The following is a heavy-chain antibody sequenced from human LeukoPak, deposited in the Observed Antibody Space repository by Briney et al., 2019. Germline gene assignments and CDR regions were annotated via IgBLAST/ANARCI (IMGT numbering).Heavy chain of an antibody. CDR3: ARDFNYYGSGSYSPFDI. Sequence: SVKVSCKASGYTFTGYYMHWVRQAPGQGLEWMGRIIPILGIANYAQKFQGRVTITTDESTSTAYMELSSLRSEDTAVYYCARDFNYYGSGSYSPFDIWGQGTMVTVSS. J-gene: IGHJ3*02. D-gene: IGHD3-10*01. CDR1: GYTFTGYY. CDR2: IIPILGIA. V-gene: IGHV1-69*04.